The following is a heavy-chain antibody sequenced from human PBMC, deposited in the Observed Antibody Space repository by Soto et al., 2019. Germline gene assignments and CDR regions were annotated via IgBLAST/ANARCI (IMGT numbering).Heavy chain of an antibody. CDR3: ARWFTYRNVDYFDY. J-gene: IGHJ4*02. Sequence: PGGSLGLSSAASGYTFSSAWMHWVRKTPGKGLVWVSRINSDGSSTTYADSVRGRFTISRDNAKDTLYLQMNSLRAEDTAVSYCARWFTYRNVDYFDYCGQGPQVTGYS. CDR2: INSDGSST. D-gene: IGHD3-10*01. V-gene: IGHV3-74*01. CDR1: GYTFSSAW.